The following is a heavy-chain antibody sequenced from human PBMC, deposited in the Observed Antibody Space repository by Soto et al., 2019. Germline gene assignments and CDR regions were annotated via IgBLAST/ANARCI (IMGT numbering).Heavy chain of an antibody. CDR3: ARDTGFVYYGSGSPFDY. D-gene: IGHD3-10*01. CDR1: GGTFSSYA. Sequence: SVKVSCKASGGTFSSYAISWVRQAPGQGLEWMGGIIPIFGTANYAQKFQGRVTITADESTSTAYMELSSLRSEDTAVYYCARDTGFVYYGSGSPFDYWGQGTLVTVSS. V-gene: IGHV1-69*13. J-gene: IGHJ4*02. CDR2: IIPIFGTA.